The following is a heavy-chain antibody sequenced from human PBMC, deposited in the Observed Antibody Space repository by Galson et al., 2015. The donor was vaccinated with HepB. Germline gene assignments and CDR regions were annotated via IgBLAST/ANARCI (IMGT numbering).Heavy chain of an antibody. V-gene: IGHV5-51*01. CDR3: ARLSGYYGSGRGWFDP. CDR1: GSSFTSYW. Sequence: QSGAEVKKPGESLKISRKGSGSSFTSYWIGWVRQMPGKGLEWMGIIYPGDSDTRYSPSFQGQVTISADKSISTAYLQWSSLKASDTAMYYCARLSGYYGSGRGWFDPWGQGTLVTVSS. J-gene: IGHJ5*02. D-gene: IGHD3-10*01. CDR2: IYPGDSDT.